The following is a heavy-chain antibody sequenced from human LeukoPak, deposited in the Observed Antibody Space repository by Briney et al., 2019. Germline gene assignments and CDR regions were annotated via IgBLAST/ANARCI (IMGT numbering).Heavy chain of an antibody. D-gene: IGHD6-6*01. CDR2: IKQDGSEK. CDR1: GFTFSSYW. CDR3: ARGVFGSSSALDY. Sequence: PGVSLRLSCAASGFTFSSYWMSWVRQAPGKGLEWVANIKQDGSEKYYVDSVKGRFTISRDNAKNSLYLQMNSLRAEDTAVYYCARGVFGSSSALDYWGQGTLVTVSS. V-gene: IGHV3-7*01. J-gene: IGHJ4*02.